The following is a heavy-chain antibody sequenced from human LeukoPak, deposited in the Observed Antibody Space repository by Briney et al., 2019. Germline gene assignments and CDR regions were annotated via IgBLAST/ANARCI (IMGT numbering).Heavy chain of an antibody. J-gene: IGHJ4*02. CDR3: ASVANEVATIPGPSDY. Sequence: GASVKVSCKASGGTFSSYAISWVRQAPGQGLEWMGRIIPILGIANYAQKFQGRVTITADKSTSTAYMELSSLRSEDTAVYYCASVANEVATIPGPSDYWGQGTLVTVSS. CDR2: IIPILGIA. V-gene: IGHV1-69*04. D-gene: IGHD5-12*01. CDR1: GGTFSSYA.